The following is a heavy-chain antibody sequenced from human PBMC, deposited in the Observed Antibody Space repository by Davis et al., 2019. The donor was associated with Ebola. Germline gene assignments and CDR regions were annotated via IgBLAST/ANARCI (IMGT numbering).Heavy chain of an antibody. V-gene: IGHV4-59*01. CDR3: ARAPRGQRALGMDV. CDR2: IYYSGST. D-gene: IGHD3-16*01. Sequence: MPSETLSLTCTVSGGSISSYYWSWIRQPPGKGLEWIGYIYYSGSTNYNPSLKSRVTISVDTSKNQFSLKLSSVTAADTAVYYCARAPRGQRALGMDVWGQGTTVTVSS. CDR1: GGSISSYY. J-gene: IGHJ6*02.